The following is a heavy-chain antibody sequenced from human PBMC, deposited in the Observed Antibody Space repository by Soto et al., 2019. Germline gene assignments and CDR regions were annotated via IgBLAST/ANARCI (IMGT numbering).Heavy chain of an antibody. CDR1: GDTFTDYY. J-gene: IGHJ4*02. CDR2: VNPSGGHT. CDR3: ARGGHVVVVTAALDY. D-gene: IGHD2-21*02. V-gene: IGHV1-46*01. Sequence: ASVKVSCKASGDTFTDYYIHWVRQAPGQGLEWMGTVNPSGGHTTYAQHFLGRVTMTRDTSTSTLYMELTSLTSNDTAIYYCARGGHVVVVTAALDYWGQGTLVTVSS.